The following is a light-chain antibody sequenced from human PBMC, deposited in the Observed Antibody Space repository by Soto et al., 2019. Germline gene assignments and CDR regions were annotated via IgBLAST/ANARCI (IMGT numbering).Light chain of an antibody. CDR1: SSNIGSNT. V-gene: IGLV1-44*01. J-gene: IGLJ1*01. CDR2: SNN. Sequence: QSVLTQPPSASGTPGQRVTISCSGSSSNIGSNTVNWYQQLPGTAPKLLIYSNNQRPSGVPDRFSGSKSGTSASLAISGLPSEDEADYYCAAWDDSLNAYVFGTGTKVTVL. CDR3: AAWDDSLNAYV.